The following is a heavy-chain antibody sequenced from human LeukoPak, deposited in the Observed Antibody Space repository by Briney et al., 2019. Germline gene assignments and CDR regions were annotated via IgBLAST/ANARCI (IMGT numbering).Heavy chain of an antibody. V-gene: IGHV4-39*07. CDR1: GGSISSDNYS. Sequence: SETLSLTCTVSGGSISSDNYSWSWIRQAPGKGLEWIGSIYNSGSTYYNPSLRSRVTISVDMSKNQFSLKMSSVTAADTAVYYCARAYSSSWYWNWFDPWGQGTLVTVSS. D-gene: IGHD6-13*01. CDR2: IYNSGST. J-gene: IGHJ5*02. CDR3: ARAYSSSWYWNWFDP.